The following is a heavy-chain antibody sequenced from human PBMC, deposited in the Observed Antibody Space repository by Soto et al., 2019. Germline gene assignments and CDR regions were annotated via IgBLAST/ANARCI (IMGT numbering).Heavy chain of an antibody. D-gene: IGHD5-18*01. J-gene: IGHJ6*04. Sequence: GGSLRLSCAASGFTFSSYAMSWVRQAPGKGLEWVSYISSSGSTIYYADSVKGRFTISRDNSKNSLYLQMNSLRAEDTAVYYCARDVLPMAMDVWGKGTTVTVSS. CDR3: ARDVLPMAMDV. V-gene: IGHV3-48*04. CDR2: ISSSGSTI. CDR1: GFTFSSYA.